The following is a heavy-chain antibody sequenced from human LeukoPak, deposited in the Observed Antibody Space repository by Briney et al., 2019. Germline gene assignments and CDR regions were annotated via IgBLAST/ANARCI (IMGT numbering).Heavy chain of an antibody. D-gene: IGHD3-10*01. CDR1: GGSISSSSYY. CDR3: ARLGLTITMVRGVIMASWFDP. V-gene: IGHV4-39*01. Sequence: SETLSLTCTVSGGSISSSSYYWGRIPPPPGKGLEWYGSIYYSGCTYYNPSLKSRVAISVDTSKNQFSLKLSTVTAADTAVYYCARLGLTITMVRGVIMASWFDPWGQGTLVTVSS. CDR2: IYYSGCT. J-gene: IGHJ5*02.